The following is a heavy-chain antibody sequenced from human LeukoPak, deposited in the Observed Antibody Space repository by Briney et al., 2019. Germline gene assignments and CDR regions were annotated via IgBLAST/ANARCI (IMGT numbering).Heavy chain of an antibody. CDR2: IIPILGIA. J-gene: IGHJ4*02. CDR3: ARDRGRYYDFWSGYYN. Sequence: SVKVSCKASGGTFSSYAISWGRQAPGQGLEWMGRIIPILGIANYAQKLQGRVTMTTDTSTSTAYMELRSLRSDDTAVYYCARDRGRYYDFWSGYYNWGQGTLVSVSS. D-gene: IGHD3-3*01. V-gene: IGHV1-69*04. CDR1: GGTFSSYA.